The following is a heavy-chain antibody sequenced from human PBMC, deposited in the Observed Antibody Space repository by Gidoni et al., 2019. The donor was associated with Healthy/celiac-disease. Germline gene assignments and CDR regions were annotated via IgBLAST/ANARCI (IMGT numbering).Heavy chain of an antibody. V-gene: IGHV3-23*01. D-gene: IGHD3-9*01. CDR2: ISGSGGST. J-gene: IGHJ4*02. Sequence: VQLLVSGGGLVQPGGSLRLSCAASGSTFSSYAMSWVRQAPGKGLEWFSAISGSGGSTYYADSVKGRFTISRDNSKNTLYLQMNSLRAEDTAVYYCAKNYDILTGYSPHDYWGQGTLVTVSS. CDR1: GSTFSSYA. CDR3: AKNYDILTGYSPHDY.